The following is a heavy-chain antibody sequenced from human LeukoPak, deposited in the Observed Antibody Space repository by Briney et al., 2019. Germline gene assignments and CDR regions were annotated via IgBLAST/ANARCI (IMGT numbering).Heavy chain of an antibody. CDR2: INHSGST. D-gene: IGHD2-2*01. J-gene: IGHJ5*02. CDR3: ARGKGRVGPKRTNWFDP. Sequence: PSETLSLTCAVYGGSFSGYYWSWIRQPPGKGLEWIGEINHSGSTNYNPSLKSRVTISVDTSKNQFSLKLSSVTAADTAVYYCARGKGRVGPKRTNWFDPWGQGTLVTVSS. CDR1: GGSFSGYY. V-gene: IGHV4-34*01.